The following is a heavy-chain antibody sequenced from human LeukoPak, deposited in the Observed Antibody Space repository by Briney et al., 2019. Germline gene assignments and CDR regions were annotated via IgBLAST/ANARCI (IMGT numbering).Heavy chain of an antibody. CDR2: IRYDGGIK. CDR1: GFTLSNYG. V-gene: IGHV3-30*02. Sequence: GGSLRLSCAASGFTLSNYGMHWVRQPPGKGLEWVAFIRYDGGIKHYADSVKGRFTLSRDNSKNTLYLQMNSLRAEDTAVYYCANGPHYNILTGFYKVRSHLDYWGQGTLVTVSS. J-gene: IGHJ4*02. D-gene: IGHD3-9*01. CDR3: ANGPHYNILTGFYKVRSHLDY.